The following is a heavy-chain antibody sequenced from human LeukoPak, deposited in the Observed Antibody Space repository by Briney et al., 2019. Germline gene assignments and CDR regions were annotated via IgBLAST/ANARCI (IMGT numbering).Heavy chain of an antibody. Sequence: PSETLSLTCAVYGGSFSGYYWSWIRQPPGKGLEWIGSIYYSGSTYYNPSLKSRVTISVDTSKNQFSLKLSSVTAADTAVYYCARDPMDYEYAFDIWGQGTMVTVSS. D-gene: IGHD3-22*01. J-gene: IGHJ3*02. CDR3: ARDPMDYEYAFDI. CDR2: IYYSGST. V-gene: IGHV4-34*01. CDR1: GGSFSGYY.